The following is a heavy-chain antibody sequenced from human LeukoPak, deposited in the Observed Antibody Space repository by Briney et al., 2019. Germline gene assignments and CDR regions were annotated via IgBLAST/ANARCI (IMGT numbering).Heavy chain of an antibody. CDR1: GFTFSSYA. CDR3: ARDSGDCSSTSCYSGYYYYGMGV. Sequence: PGGSLRLSCAASGFTFSSYAMHWVRQAPGKGLEWVAVISYDGSNKYYADSVKGRFTISRDNSKNTLYLQMNSLRAEDTAVYYCARDSGDCSSTSCYSGYYYYGMGVWGQGTTVTVSS. V-gene: IGHV3-30-3*01. CDR2: ISYDGSNK. D-gene: IGHD2-2*01. J-gene: IGHJ6*02.